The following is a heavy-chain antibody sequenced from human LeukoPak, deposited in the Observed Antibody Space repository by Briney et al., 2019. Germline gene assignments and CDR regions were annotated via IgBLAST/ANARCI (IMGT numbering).Heavy chain of an antibody. Sequence: GGSLRLSCAASGFTFSSYWMSWVRQAPGEGLEGVSNINRDGSEKHYVDSVKGRFTISRDNAKNSLYLQMHSLRAEDTAVYYCARKKGVEAATTAIDVWGRGTMVTVSS. J-gene: IGHJ3*01. CDR2: INRDGSEK. CDR3: ARKKGVEAATTAIDV. CDR1: GFTFSSYW. D-gene: IGHD2-15*01. V-gene: IGHV3-7*03.